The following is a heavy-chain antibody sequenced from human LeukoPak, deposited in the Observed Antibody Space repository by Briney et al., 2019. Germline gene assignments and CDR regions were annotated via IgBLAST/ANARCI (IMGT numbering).Heavy chain of an antibody. CDR1: GFTFSSYG. CDR2: ISYDGSNK. V-gene: IGHV3-30*18. Sequence: GGSLRLSCAASGFTFSSYGMHWVRQAPGQGLEWVAVISYDGSNKYYADSVKGRFAISRDNSKNTLYLQMNSLRAEDTAVYYCAKGLGLRYFDWPIGTGDWGQGTLVTVSS. CDR3: AKGLGLRYFDWPIGTGD. J-gene: IGHJ4*02. D-gene: IGHD3-9*01.